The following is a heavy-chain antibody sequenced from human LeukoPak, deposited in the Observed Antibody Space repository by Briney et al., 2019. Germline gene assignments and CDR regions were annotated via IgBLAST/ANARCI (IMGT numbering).Heavy chain of an antibody. Sequence: GGSLRLSCAASGFTFSSYGMHWVRQAPGKGLEWVAVISYDGSNKYYADSVKGRFTISRDNSKNTLYLQMNSLRAEDTAVYYCAKNPPMATRDYYYGMDVWGQGTTVTVSS. CDR2: ISYDGSNK. V-gene: IGHV3-30*18. D-gene: IGHD5-24*01. CDR3: AKNPPMATRDYYYGMDV. J-gene: IGHJ6*02. CDR1: GFTFSSYG.